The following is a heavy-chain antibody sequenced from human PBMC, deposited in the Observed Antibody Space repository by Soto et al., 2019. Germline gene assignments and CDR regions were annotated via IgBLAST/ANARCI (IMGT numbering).Heavy chain of an antibody. Sequence: GASVKVSCKASGYTFTSYAMHWVRQAPGQRLEWMGWINAGNGNTKYSQKFQGRVTITRDTSASTAYMELSSLRSEDTAVYYCARAARPRVKSLQDYYYYMDVWGKGTTVTVSS. CDR3: ARAARPRVKSLQDYYYYMDV. CDR2: INAGNGNT. CDR1: GYTFTSYA. J-gene: IGHJ6*03. V-gene: IGHV1-3*01. D-gene: IGHD5-18*01.